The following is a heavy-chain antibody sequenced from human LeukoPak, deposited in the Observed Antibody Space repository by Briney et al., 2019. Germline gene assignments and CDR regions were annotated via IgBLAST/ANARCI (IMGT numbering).Heavy chain of an antibody. CDR1: GGTFSSYA. V-gene: IGHV1-69*13. J-gene: IGHJ4*02. Sequence: SVKVSCKASGGTFSSYAISWVRQAPGQGLEWMGGIIPIFGTANYAQKFQGRVTITADESTSTAYMELSSLRSEDTAVYYCARAVPDDYGRPELLGYYFDYWAREPWSPSPQ. D-gene: IGHD4-17*01. CDR2: IIPIFGTA. CDR3: ARAVPDDYGRPELLGYYFDY.